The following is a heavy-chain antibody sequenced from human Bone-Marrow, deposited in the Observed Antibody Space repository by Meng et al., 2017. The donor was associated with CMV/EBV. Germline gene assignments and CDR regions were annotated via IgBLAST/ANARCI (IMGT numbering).Heavy chain of an antibody. Sequence: SQTLELTWSISGDSVPSNSAAWNWIRQSPSRGLEWLGRTYYRSKWYNDYAVEVKSRITSNPEKYKNQFSLQLNSVTPENTGVYYCERVAWRVFDYWGQGTLVTVSS. J-gene: IGHJ4*02. CDR3: ERVAWRVFDY. V-gene: IGHV6-1*01. D-gene: IGHD1-1*01. CDR1: GDSVPSNSAA. CDR2: TYYRSKWYN.